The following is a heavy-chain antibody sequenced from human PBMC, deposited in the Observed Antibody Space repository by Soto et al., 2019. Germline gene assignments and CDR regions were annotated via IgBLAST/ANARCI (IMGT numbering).Heavy chain of an antibody. CDR2: INHSGST. J-gene: IGHJ4*02. Sequence: SETLYTTCAVHGVTLLGYYQSWVRPRTGKGLECIGKINHSGSTNYNPSLKSRVTISVDTSKNQFSLKLRAVAASDTAVYYCARGLTYDMLTDYIDYWGRGTLVTVSS. V-gene: IGHV4-34*01. CDR3: ARGLTYDMLTDYIDY. D-gene: IGHD3-9*01. CDR1: GVTLLGYY.